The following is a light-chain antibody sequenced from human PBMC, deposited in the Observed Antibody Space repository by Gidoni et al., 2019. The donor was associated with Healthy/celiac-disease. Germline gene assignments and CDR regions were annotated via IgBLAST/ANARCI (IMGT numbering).Light chain of an antibody. CDR3: QQYYSTPPT. J-gene: IGKJ1*01. V-gene: IGKV4-1*01. Sequence: DIVMTQSPDSLAVSLGERAPINCKSSQSVLYSSNNKNYLAWYQQKPGQPPKLLIYWASTRESGVPDRFSGSGSGTDFTLTISSLQAEDVAVYYCQQYYSTPPTFSQGTKVEIK. CDR1: QSVLYSSNNKNY. CDR2: WAS.